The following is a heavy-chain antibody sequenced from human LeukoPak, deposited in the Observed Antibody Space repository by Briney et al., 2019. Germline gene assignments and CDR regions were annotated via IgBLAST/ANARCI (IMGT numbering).Heavy chain of an antibody. Sequence: SVKVSCKASGGTFSSYAISWVRQAPGQGLEWMGRIIPIIGIANYAQKFQGRVTITADKSTSTAYMELSSLRSEDTAVYYCVRSYSSGWYEYYFDYWGQGTLVTVSS. D-gene: IGHD6-19*01. V-gene: IGHV1-69*04. J-gene: IGHJ4*02. CDR1: GGTFSSYA. CDR3: VRSYSSGWYEYYFDY. CDR2: IIPIIGIA.